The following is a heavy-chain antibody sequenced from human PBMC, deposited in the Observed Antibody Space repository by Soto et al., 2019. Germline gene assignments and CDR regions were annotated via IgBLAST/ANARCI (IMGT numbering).Heavy chain of an antibody. Sequence: ASVKVSCKASSYTFPSYGISWVRQAPGQGLEWTGWISAYNGNTNYAQKLQGRVTMTTDTSTSTAYMELRSLRSDDTAVYYCAREVNNWFDPWGQGTLVTVSS. CDR3: AREVNNWFDP. CDR1: SYTFPSYG. CDR2: ISAYNGNT. V-gene: IGHV1-18*01. J-gene: IGHJ5*02. D-gene: IGHD2-21*01.